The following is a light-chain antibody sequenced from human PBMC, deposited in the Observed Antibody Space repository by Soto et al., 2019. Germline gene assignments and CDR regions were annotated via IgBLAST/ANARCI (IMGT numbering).Light chain of an antibody. CDR2: CAS. J-gene: IGKJ1*01. Sequence: EIVMTQSPATLSVAPGERATLSCRASQSVDNNLAWYQQKPCQSPRLLIFCASSSATGIPTRFSGSGSGTDFALTISSMQSEDFAVYYCQQYKNWPPWTFGQGTKVEVK. CDR3: QQYKNWPPWT. CDR1: QSVDNN. V-gene: IGKV3-15*01.